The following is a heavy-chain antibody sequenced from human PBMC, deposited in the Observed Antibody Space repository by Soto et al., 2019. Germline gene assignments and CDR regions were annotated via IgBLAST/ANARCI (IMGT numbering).Heavy chain of an antibody. V-gene: IGHV3-11*01. D-gene: IGHD6-19*01. CDR3: ARVSPNRSSGWYWAYYFDY. CDR2: ISSSGSTI. CDR1: GFTFSDYY. Sequence: PGGSLRLSCAASGFTFSDYYMSWIRQAPGKGLEWVSYISSSGSTIYYADSVKGRFTISRDNAKNSLYLQMNSLRAEDTAVYYCARVSPNRSSGWYWAYYFDYWGQGTLVTVSS. J-gene: IGHJ4*02.